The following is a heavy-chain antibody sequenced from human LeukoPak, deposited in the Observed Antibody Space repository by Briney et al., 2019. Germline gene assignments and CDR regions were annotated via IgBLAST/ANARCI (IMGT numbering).Heavy chain of an antibody. V-gene: IGHV3-23*01. CDR3: ARTMSSSWYGGYYYYYYGMDV. CDR2: VSGGGGTT. CDR1: GFTSSSYI. Sequence: GGSLRLSCAASGFTSSSYIINWVRQAPGKGLEWVSAVSGGGGTTYYADSVKGRFTISRDNSKNTLYLQMDSLTAEDTAVYYCARTMSSSWYGGYYYYYYGMDVWGQGTTVTVSS. J-gene: IGHJ6*02. D-gene: IGHD6-13*01.